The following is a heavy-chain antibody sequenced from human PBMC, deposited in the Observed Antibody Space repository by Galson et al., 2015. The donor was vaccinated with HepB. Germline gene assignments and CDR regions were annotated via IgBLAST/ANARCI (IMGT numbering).Heavy chain of an antibody. V-gene: IGHV3-11*01. CDR1: GFIFSDHY. CDR2: ISASGNTI. CDR3: ARGLPLWSTIFDY. D-gene: IGHD2-21*01. J-gene: IGHJ4*02. Sequence: SLRLSCAVSGFIFSDHYMAWIRQSPERGLEWISYISASGNTIYYLESVKGRFTISRDKNSLYLQMFGLRVDDTAVYYCARGLPLWSTIFDYWGQGTLVTVSS.